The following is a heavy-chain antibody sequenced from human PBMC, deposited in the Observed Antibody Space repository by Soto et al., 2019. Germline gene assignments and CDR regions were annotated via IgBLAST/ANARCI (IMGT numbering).Heavy chain of an antibody. CDR3: ARDARYDSRGGPGYYFDY. J-gene: IGHJ4*02. CDR1: GFTFSDYY. Sequence: GGSLRLSCAASGFTFSDYYMSWIRQAPGKGLEWVSYISSSGSTIYYADSVKGRFTISRDNAKNSLYLQMNSLRAEDTAVYYCARDARYDSRGGPGYYFDYWGQGTLVTVSS. V-gene: IGHV3-11*01. D-gene: IGHD3-22*01. CDR2: ISSSGSTI.